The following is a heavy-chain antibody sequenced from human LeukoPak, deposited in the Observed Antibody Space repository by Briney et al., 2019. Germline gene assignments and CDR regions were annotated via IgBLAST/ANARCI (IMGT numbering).Heavy chain of an antibody. CDR2: IYSGGST. CDR3: ARDVGDYLDV. D-gene: IGHD4-17*01. CDR1: GFTVSSNY. Sequence: GGSLRLSCAASGFTVSSNYMSWVRQAPGQGLEWVSVIYSGGSTYYADSVKGRFTVSRDNSKNTLYLQMNSLRAEDTAVYYCARDVGDYLDVWGQGTTVTVSS. J-gene: IGHJ6*03. V-gene: IGHV3-53*01.